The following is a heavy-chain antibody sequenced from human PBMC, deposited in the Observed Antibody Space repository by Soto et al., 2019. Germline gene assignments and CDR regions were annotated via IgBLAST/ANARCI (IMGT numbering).Heavy chain of an antibody. Sequence: EVQLLESGGGFVQPGGSLRLSCAASGFTFSNYAMSWVRQAPGKGLEWVSAITAYGDSTHYADSVKGRFTISRDSPKNTMYLQMDSMRAEDTAVYYCAKDPLWYDSDWYTAPGFDPWGQGTLVTVSS. CDR2: ITAYGDST. CDR1: GFTFSNYA. V-gene: IGHV3-23*01. J-gene: IGHJ5*02. CDR3: AKDPLWYDSDWYTAPGFDP. D-gene: IGHD6-19*01.